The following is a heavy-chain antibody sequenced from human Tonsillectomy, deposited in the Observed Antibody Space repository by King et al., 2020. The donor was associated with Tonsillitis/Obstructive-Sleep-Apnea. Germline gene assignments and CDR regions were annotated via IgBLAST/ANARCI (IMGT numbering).Heavy chain of an antibody. CDR1: GGTFSSYA. Sequence: VQLVESGAEVRKPGSSVKVSCKASGGTFSSYAINWMRQAPGQGLEWVGGIIPMFGTANYAQKFQGRDTITADESTSTADMELSSLRSDDTAVYYCARPHGYFDFWSGSPPFDYWGQGSLVTVSS. CDR2: IIPMFGTA. V-gene: IGHV1-69*01. J-gene: IGHJ4*02. D-gene: IGHD3-3*01. CDR3: ARPHGYFDFWSGSPPFDY.